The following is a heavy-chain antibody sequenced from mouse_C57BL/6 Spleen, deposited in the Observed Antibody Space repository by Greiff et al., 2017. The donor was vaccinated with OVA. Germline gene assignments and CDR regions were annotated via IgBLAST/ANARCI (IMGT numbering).Heavy chain of an antibody. D-gene: IGHD4-1*01. CDR1: GFTFSSYA. V-gene: IGHV5-4*01. CDR2: ISDGGSYT. Sequence: EVKLMESGGGLVKPGGSLKLSCAASGFTFSSYALSWVRQTPEKRLEWVATISDGGSYTYYPDNVKGRFTISRANAKNNPYLQMNHLKSEDTAMYYCARDLGAWFAYWGQGTLVTVSA. CDR3: ARDLGAWFAY. J-gene: IGHJ3*01.